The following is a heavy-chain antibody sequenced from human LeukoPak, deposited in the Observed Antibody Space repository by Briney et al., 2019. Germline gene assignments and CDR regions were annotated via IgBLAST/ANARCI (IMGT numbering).Heavy chain of an antibody. J-gene: IGHJ4*02. CDR2: ISYDGSNK. V-gene: IGHV3-30-3*01. Sequence: GGSLRLSCAASGFTFSSYAMHWVRQAPGKGLEWVAVISYDGSNKYYADSVKGRFTISRENSKTTLYLQMNSLRAEDTAVYYCARDLVLLWFGARADSFDYWGQGTLVTVSS. D-gene: IGHD3-10*01. CDR3: ARDLVLLWFGARADSFDY. CDR1: GFTFSSYA.